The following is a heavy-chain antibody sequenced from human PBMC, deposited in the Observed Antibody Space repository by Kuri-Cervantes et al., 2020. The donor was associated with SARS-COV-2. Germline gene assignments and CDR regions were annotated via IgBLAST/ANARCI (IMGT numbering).Heavy chain of an antibody. D-gene: IGHD2-8*01. Sequence: SVKVSCKASGGTFSSYAISWVRPAPGQGLEWMGRIIPILGIANYAQKFQGRVTITADKSTSTAYMELSSLRSEDTAVYYCARDDCTNGVCWIDYWGQGTLVTVSS. J-gene: IGHJ4*02. CDR1: GGTFSSYA. V-gene: IGHV1-69*04. CDR3: ARDDCTNGVCWIDY. CDR2: IIPILGIA.